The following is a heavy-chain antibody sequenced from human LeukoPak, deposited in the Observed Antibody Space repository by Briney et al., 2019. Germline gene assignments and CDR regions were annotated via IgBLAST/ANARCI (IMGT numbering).Heavy chain of an antibody. V-gene: IGHV3-20*04. CDR3: ARVAYRPNYYYYYMDV. J-gene: IGHJ6*03. D-gene: IGHD4-11*01. Sequence: GGSLRLSCAASGFSFSSNWMHWVRQAPGKGLVWVSGINWNGGSTGYADSVKGRFTISRDNAKNSLYLQMNSLRAEDTALYYCARVAYRPNYYYYYMDVWGKGTTVTVSS. CDR1: GFSFSSNW. CDR2: INWNGGST.